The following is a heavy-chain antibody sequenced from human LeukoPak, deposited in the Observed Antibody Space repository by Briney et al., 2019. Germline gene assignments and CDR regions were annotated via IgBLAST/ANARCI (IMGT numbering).Heavy chain of an antibody. J-gene: IGHJ4*02. Sequence: SETLSLTCTVSGGSISSSSYYWSWIRQPPGKGLEWTGYIYYSGSTNYNPSLKSRVTISVDTSKNQFSLKLSSVTAADTAVYYCARGFGELFPVDYWGQGTLVTVSS. CDR2: IYYSGST. D-gene: IGHD3-10*01. CDR1: GGSISSSSYY. CDR3: ARGFGELFPVDY. V-gene: IGHV4-61*01.